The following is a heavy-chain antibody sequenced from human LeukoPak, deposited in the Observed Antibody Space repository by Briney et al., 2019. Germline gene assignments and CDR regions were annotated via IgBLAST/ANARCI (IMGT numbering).Heavy chain of an antibody. V-gene: IGHV4-39*07. D-gene: IGHD3-22*01. CDR3: PCPYYYDSSGYYSGNF. CDR2: IYYSGST. CDR1: GGSISSSSYY. J-gene: IGHJ4*02. Sequence: PSETLSLICTVSGGSISSSSYYWGWIRQPPGKGLEWIGSIYYSGSTYYNPSLKSRVTISVDTSKNQFSLKLSSVTAADTAVYYCPCPYYYDSSGYYSGNFWGQGTLVTVSS.